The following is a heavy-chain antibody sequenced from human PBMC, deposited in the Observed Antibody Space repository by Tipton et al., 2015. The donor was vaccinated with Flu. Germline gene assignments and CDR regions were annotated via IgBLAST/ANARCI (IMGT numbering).Heavy chain of an antibody. V-gene: IGHV3-7*01. CDR3: ARDGISRPLGF. D-gene: IGHD3-16*01. CDR2: IKLDGSED. J-gene: IGHJ4*02. Sequence: SLRLSCAASGFTFSSYWMSWVRQAPGKGVEWVANIKLDGSEDSYVDSVKGRFTISRDSAKNSLYLQMNSLRVEDTAVYYCARDGISRPLGFWGQGTLVTVSS. CDR1: GFTFSSYW.